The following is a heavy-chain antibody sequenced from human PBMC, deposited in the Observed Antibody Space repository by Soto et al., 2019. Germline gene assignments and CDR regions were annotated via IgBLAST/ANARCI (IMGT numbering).Heavy chain of an antibody. CDR2: ISYDGSDK. Sequence: GGSLRLSCAASGFTFSSYAMHWVRQAPGKGLEWVALISYDGSDKDYADSVKGRFTISRDNSRNTLFLQMNSLRAGDTAVYYCARDYYKYYDSSGYYRSPAYWGQGTLVTVSS. CDR3: ARDYYKYYDSSGYYRSPAY. J-gene: IGHJ4*02. D-gene: IGHD3-22*01. CDR1: GFTFSSYA. V-gene: IGHV3-30-3*01.